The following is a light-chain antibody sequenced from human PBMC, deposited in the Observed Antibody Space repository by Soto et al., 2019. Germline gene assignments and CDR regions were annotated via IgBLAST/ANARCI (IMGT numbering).Light chain of an antibody. CDR2: GTS. CDR3: QQYGSSPS. Sequence: EAVLTQSPGTLSLSPGERATLCCRASERGYSSYLGWYQQKPGQAPRLLIYGTSSRATGIQDRFSGSGSGTDFTLTLSRLEPEDFAVYYCQQYGSSPSFGEGTKVDIK. J-gene: IGKJ4*01. V-gene: IGKV3-20*01. CDR1: ERGYSSY.